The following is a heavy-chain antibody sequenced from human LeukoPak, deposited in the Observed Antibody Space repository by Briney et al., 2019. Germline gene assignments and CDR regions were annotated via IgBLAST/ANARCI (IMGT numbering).Heavy chain of an antibody. J-gene: IGHJ4*02. V-gene: IGHV3-21*01. CDR3: ARGTYGSGSYFYY. D-gene: IGHD3-10*01. CDR2: ISSSSSYI. CDR1: GFTFSSYS. Sequence: PGGSLRLSCAASGFTFSSYSMNWVRQAPGKGLEWVSSISSSSSYIYYADSVKGRFTISRDNAKNSLYLQMSSLRAEDTAVYYCARGTYGSGSYFYYWGQGTLVTVSS.